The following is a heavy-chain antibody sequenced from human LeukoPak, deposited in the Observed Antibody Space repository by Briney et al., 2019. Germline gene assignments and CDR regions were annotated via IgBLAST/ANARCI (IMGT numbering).Heavy chain of an antibody. CDR1: GGSISSSSYY. CDR3: AREISYGGNSGRRGDAFDI. J-gene: IGHJ3*02. CDR2: IYYSGST. Sequence: PSETLSLTCSVSGGSISSSSYYWGWIRQPPGKGLEWIGSIYYSGSTYYNPSLKSRVTISVDTSKNQFSLKLSSVTAADTAVYYCAREISYGGNSGRRGDAFDIWGQGTMVTVSS. V-gene: IGHV4-39*07. D-gene: IGHD4-23*01.